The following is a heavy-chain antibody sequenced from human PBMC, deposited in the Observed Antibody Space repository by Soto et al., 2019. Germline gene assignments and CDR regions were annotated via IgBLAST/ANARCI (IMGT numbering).Heavy chain of an antibody. CDR3: AIDRSWRMIVGATPGGMDV. CDR2: IYYSGST. Sequence: QVQLQESGPGLVKPSQTLSLTCTVSGGSISSGGYYWSWIRQHPGKGLEGIGYIYYSGSTYYNPSLKSRVTIPVNSSNNQFSLKLSSLPSAATAVYYCAIDRSWRMIVGATPGGMDVWGQRTTVTVSS. J-gene: IGHJ6*02. D-gene: IGHD1-26*01. V-gene: IGHV4-31*03. CDR1: GGSISSGGYY.